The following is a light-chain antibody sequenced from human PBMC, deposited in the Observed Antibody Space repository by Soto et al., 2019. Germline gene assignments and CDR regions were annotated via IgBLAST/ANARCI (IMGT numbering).Light chain of an antibody. CDR2: DVS. Sequence: QSALTQPASVSGSPGQSITISCTGTSSDVGGYNYVSWYQQHPGKAPKLMIYDVSNRPSGVSNRFSGSKSGNTASLTISGLQAEDEADYYCSSYTGSSIPAVFGGGTKLTVL. V-gene: IGLV2-14*01. CDR3: SSYTGSSIPAV. CDR1: SSDVGGYNY. J-gene: IGLJ2*01.